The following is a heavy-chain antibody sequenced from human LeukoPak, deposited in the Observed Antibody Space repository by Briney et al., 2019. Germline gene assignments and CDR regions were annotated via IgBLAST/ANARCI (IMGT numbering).Heavy chain of an antibody. CDR3: ARGDASGPGDWYFDL. Sequence: ASVYLSCKASGYTLTSYDINWVRQATGQGLEWMGWMNPNSGKTGYAQNFQGRATMTTNTPINTAYMELTSLTSEDPAVSYCARGDASGPGDWYFDLWGRGTLVSVSS. J-gene: IGHJ2*01. CDR1: GYTLTSYD. CDR2: MNPNSGKT. V-gene: IGHV1-8*01.